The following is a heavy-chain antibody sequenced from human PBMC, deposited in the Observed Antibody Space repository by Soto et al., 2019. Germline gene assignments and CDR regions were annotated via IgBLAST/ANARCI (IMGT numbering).Heavy chain of an antibody. CDR1: GYTFTGYY. J-gene: IGHJ4*02. CDR3: AREGNYGDYDYTY. D-gene: IGHD4-17*01. CDR2: INPNSGGT. V-gene: IGHV1-2*04. Sequence: ASVKVSCKASGYTFTGYYMHWVRQAPGQGLEWMGWINPNSGGTNYAQKFQGWVTMTRDTSISTAYMELSRLRSDDTVVYYCAREGNYGDYDYTYWGQGTLVTVSS.